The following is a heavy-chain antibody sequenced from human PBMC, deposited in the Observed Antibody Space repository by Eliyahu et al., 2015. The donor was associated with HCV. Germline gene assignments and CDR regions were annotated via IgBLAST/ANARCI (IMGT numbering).Heavy chain of an antibody. D-gene: IGHD6-13*01. V-gene: IGHV1-69*01. CDR1: GGTFSSYS. Sequence: QXQLVQSGAEVKKPGSSVKVSCXASGGTFSSYSISWVRQAPGQGLEWMGGIIPIFGTPNYAQKFQGRVTITADESTSTAYMELSSLRSEDTAVYYCGIAHQLGKGAFDYWGQGTLVTVSS. CDR2: IIPIFGTP. J-gene: IGHJ4*02. CDR3: GIAHQLGKGAFDY.